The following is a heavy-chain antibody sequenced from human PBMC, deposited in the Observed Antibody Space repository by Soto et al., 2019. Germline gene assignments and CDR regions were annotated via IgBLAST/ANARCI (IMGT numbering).Heavy chain of an antibody. CDR3: ARDGLVGGSYSWSDP. J-gene: IGHJ5*02. D-gene: IGHD1-26*01. Sequence: ASVKVSCKASGYTFTSYGISWVRQAPGQGLEWMGWISAYNGNTNYAQKLQGRVTMTTDTSTSTAYMELRSLRSDDTAVYYCARDGLVGGSYSWSDPWGQGTLVTVSS. CDR2: ISAYNGNT. V-gene: IGHV1-18*01. CDR1: GYTFTSYG.